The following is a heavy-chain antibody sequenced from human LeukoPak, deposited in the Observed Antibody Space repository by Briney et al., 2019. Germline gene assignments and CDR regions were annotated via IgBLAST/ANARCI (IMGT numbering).Heavy chain of an antibody. CDR1: GGSISSYY. J-gene: IGHJ4*02. CDR2: IYYSGST. CDR3: ASSSRREVSFDY. V-gene: IGHV4-39*01. Sequence: SETLSLTCTVSGGSISSYYWGWIRQPPGKGLEWIGSIYYSGSTYYNPSLKSRVTISVDTCKNQFSLKLSSVTAADTAVYYCASSSRREVSFDYWGQGTLVTVSS. D-gene: IGHD2-21*01.